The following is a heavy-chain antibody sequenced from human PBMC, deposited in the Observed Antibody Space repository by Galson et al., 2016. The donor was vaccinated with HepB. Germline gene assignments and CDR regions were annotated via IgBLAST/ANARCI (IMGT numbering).Heavy chain of an antibody. Sequence: SLRLSCAASGFTFSSYWMSWVRQAPGKGLEWVANIEEDGSEEYYVDSVKGRFTISRDNAKNSLYLQMNRLRAKDTAVYYCAKKWSYGDYSFFDYWGQGTLVTVAS. V-gene: IGHV3-7*01. D-gene: IGHD4-17*01. CDR1: GFTFSSYW. CDR2: IEEDGSEE. CDR3: AKKWSYGDYSFFDY. J-gene: IGHJ4*02.